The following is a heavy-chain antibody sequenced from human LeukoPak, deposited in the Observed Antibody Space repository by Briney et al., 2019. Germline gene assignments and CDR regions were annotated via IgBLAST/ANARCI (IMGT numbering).Heavy chain of an antibody. Sequence: SETLSLTCAVYGGSFSGYYWSWIRQPPGKGLEWIGEINHSGSTNYNPSLKSRVTTSADTPKNQFSLKLTSVTAADAAVYYCARGRSAYDSSAYYYGNWGQGILVTVSS. V-gene: IGHV4-34*01. J-gene: IGHJ4*02. CDR2: INHSGST. CDR3: ARGRSAYDSSAYYYGN. D-gene: IGHD3-22*01. CDR1: GGSFSGYY.